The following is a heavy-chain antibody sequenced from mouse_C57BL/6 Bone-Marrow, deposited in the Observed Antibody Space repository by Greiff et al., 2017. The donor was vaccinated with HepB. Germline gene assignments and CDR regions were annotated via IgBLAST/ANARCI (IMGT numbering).Heavy chain of an antibody. CDR3: ARLYGSSCVDY. Sequence: QVQLQQSGAELVRPGASVKLSCKASGYTFTSYGISWVKQRTGQGLEWIGEIYPRSGNTYYNEKFKGKATLTADKSSSTAYMELRSLTSEDSAVYVCARLYGSSCVDYWGQGTTLTVSS. J-gene: IGHJ2*01. D-gene: IGHD1-1*01. CDR2: IYPRSGNT. V-gene: IGHV1-81*01. CDR1: GYTFTSYG.